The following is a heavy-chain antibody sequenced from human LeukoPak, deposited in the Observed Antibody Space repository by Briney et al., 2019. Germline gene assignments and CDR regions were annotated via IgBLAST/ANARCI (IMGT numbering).Heavy chain of an antibody. J-gene: IGHJ5*02. V-gene: IGHV5-51*01. CDR1: GYSFTSYW. Sequence: GESLKISCKGSGYSFTSYWISWVRQMPGKGLEWMGIIYPGDSDTRYSPSFQGQVTISADKSISTAYLQWSSLKASDTAMYYCARHELYGSGSYPFDPWGQGTLVTVSS. CDR2: IYPGDSDT. D-gene: IGHD3-10*01. CDR3: ARHELYGSGSYPFDP.